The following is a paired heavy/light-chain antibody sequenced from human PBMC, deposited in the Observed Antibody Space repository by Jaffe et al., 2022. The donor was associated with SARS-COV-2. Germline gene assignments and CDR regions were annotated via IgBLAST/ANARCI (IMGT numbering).Light chain of an antibody. V-gene: IGKV3-20*01. CDR3: QQYGRSPEVT. J-gene: IGKJ3*01. CDR2: GAS. Sequence: EIVLTQSPGTMSLSPGERANLSCRASQSVSGYVAWYQQKLGQAPRLLIYGASSRATGIPDRFSGSGSGTDFTLIISRLEPEDFAVYYCQQYGRSPEVTFGPGTKVEIK. CDR1: QSVSGY.
Heavy chain of an antibody. CDR1: GFTVGSDF. J-gene: IGHJ4*02. Sequence: EVQLVESGGGLVPPGGSLRLSCVVSGFTVGSDFITWVRQVPGKGLELVSVISSGGRTHYADSVRGRFTISRDNSKSTVYLQMNSLRPDDTAVYFCARTALFWQSVDYFDYWGRGILVTVSS. CDR3: ARTALFWQSVDYFDY. D-gene: IGHD3-3*01. CDR2: ISSGGRT. V-gene: IGHV3-66*02.